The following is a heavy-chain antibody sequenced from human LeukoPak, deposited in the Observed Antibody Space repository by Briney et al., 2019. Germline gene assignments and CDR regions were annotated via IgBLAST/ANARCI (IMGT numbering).Heavy chain of an antibody. V-gene: IGHV1-46*01. CDR3: ARGDGYSSSWYYFDY. Sequence: GASVKVSCKASGYTFTSYCMHWVRPAPGQGLGRMGIINPSGGSTSYAQKFQGRVTMTRDTSTSTVYMELSSLRSEDTAVYYCARGDGYSSSWYYFDYWGQGTLVTVSS. D-gene: IGHD6-13*01. J-gene: IGHJ4*02. CDR1: GYTFTSYC. CDR2: INPSGGST.